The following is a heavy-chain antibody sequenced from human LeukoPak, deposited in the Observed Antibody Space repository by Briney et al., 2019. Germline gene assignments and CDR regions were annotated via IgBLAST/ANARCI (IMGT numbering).Heavy chain of an antibody. Sequence: SLRLSCAASGFTFDDYAWYWVRQAPGKGLEGVSSVDWNSGSIDYADSWKGRFTVSQHNAKSSLYLEMKSLRIEDTPSYFCAKGRGPSYTYYGIDVWGQGTTVTVSS. CDR3: AKGRGPSYTYYGIDV. J-gene: IGHJ6*02. D-gene: IGHD2-2*02. CDR2: VDWNSGSI. V-gene: IGHV3-9*01. CDR1: GFTFDDYA.